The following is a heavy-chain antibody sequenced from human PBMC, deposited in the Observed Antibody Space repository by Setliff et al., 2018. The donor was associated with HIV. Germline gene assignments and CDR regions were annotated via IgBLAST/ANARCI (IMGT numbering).Heavy chain of an antibody. CDR3: ARVEHSSSWWDWYFDL. CDR1: GFTFSSYW. D-gene: IGHD6-13*01. CDR2: INSDGSST. J-gene: IGHJ2*01. V-gene: IGHV3-74*01. Sequence: GSLRLSCAASGFTFSSYWMHWVRQTPGKGLVWVSRINSDGSSTTYADSVKGRFTISRDNAKNTLYLQMNSLRAEDTAVYYCARVEHSSSWWDWYFDLWGRGTLVTVSS.